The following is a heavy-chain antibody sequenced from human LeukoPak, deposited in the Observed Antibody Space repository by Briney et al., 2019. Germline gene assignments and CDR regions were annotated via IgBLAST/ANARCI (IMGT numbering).Heavy chain of an antibody. CDR2: INWNGGST. CDR3: ARVRRAVAGSPFDY. D-gene: IGHD6-19*01. Sequence: PGGSLRLSCAASGFTFDDYGMSWVRQAPGKGLEWVSGINWNGGSTGYADSVKGRFTISRDNAKNSLYLQMNSLRAEDTALYYCARVRRAVAGSPFDYWGQGTLVTVSS. J-gene: IGHJ4*02. V-gene: IGHV3-20*04. CDR1: GFTFDDYG.